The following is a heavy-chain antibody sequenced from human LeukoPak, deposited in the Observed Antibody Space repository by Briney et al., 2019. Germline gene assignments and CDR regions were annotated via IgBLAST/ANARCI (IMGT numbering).Heavy chain of an antibody. CDR1: GFTFSSYS. D-gene: IGHD3-10*01. CDR2: ISSSSSYI. J-gene: IGHJ4*02. Sequence: GGSLRLSCAVSGFTFSSYSMNWVRQAPGKGLEWVSSISSSSSYIYYADSVKGRFTISRDNAKNSLYLQMNSLRAEDTAVYYCAKMSGVVWFGELRLPFDSWGQGTVVTVSS. CDR3: AKMSGVVWFGELRLPFDS. V-gene: IGHV3-21*01.